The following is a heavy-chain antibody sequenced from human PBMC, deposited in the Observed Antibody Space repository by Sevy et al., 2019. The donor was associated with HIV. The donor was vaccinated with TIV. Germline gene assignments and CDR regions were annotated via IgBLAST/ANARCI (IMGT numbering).Heavy chain of an antibody. D-gene: IGHD1-26*01. J-gene: IGHJ6*02. CDR3: ARVRGTGLWERHSGSYYSTSYGMDV. CDR1: GFTFSSYS. Sequence: GGCLRLSCAASGFTFSSYSMNWVRQAPGKGLEWVSYISSSSSTIYYADSVKGRFTISRDNAKNSLYLQMNSLRDEDTAVYYCARVRGTGLWERHSGSYYSTSYGMDVWGQGTTVHVSS. V-gene: IGHV3-48*02. CDR2: ISSSSSTI.